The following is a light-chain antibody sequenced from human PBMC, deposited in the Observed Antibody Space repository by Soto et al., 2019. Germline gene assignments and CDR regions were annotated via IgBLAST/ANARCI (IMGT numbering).Light chain of an antibody. J-gene: IGLJ3*02. CDR1: ASNIGNNS. CDR2: DDN. Sequence: QSALTQPPSVSAAPGQRVTISCSGSASNIGNNSVSWYQQLPGAAPKLLIYDDNNRPSWIPDRFSGSKSGTSATVGITGLQTGDEAADYCGTWDTSLPAWLFGPGTKLTVL. V-gene: IGLV1-51*01. CDR3: GTWDTSLPAWL.